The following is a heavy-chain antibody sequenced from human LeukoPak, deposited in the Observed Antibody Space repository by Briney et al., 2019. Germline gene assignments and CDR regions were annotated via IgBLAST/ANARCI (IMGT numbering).Heavy chain of an antibody. J-gene: IGHJ4*02. CDR1: GYTFTSYG. D-gene: IGHD5-24*01. CDR2: ISAYNGNT. V-gene: IGHV1-18*01. Sequence: ASVKVSCKASGYTFTSYGISWVRQAPGQGLEWMGWISAYNGNTNYAQKLQGRVTITADESTSTAYMELSSLRSEDTAVYYCAREMAANEFDYWGQGTLVTVSS. CDR3: AREMAANEFDY.